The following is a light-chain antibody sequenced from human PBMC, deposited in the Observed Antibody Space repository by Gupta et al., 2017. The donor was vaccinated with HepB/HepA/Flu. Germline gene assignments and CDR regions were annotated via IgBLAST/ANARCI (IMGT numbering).Light chain of an antibody. CDR2: DVT. V-gene: IGLV2-11*01. J-gene: IGLJ1*01. CDR1: SSDVGRYNW. CDR3: SSYAGNYLFV. Sequence: QSALTQPRSVSGSPGQSITISCTGTSSDVGRYNWVSWYQQHPGKAPKLIIYDVTKRPLGVPDRFSGSKSGSTASLTISGLQAEDECDYYCSSYAGNYLFVFGTGTEVTVL.